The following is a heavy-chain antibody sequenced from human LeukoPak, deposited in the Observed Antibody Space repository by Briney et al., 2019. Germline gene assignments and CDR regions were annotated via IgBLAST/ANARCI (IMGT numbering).Heavy chain of an antibody. J-gene: IGHJ5*02. D-gene: IGHD3-3*01. CDR1: GFTFSSYS. CDR2: ISSSSSTI. Sequence: GGSLRLSCAASGFTFSSYSMNWIRQAPGKGLEWVSYISSSSSTIYYADSVKGRFTISRDNAKNSLYLQMNSLRAEDTAVYYCARDLARNDFWSSGGNWFDPWGQGTLVTVSS. V-gene: IGHV3-48*04. CDR3: ARDLARNDFWSSGGNWFDP.